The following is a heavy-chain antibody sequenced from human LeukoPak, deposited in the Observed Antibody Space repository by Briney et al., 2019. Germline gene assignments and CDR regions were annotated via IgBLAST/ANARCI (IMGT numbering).Heavy chain of an antibody. J-gene: IGHJ3*02. CDR3: ARVSLMTSFPPPGAFDI. CDR2: IIPIFGTA. V-gene: IGHV1-69*01. Sequence: ASVKVSCKASGGTFSSYAISWVRQAPGQGLEWMGGIIPIFGTANYAQKFQGRVTITADESTSTAYMELSSLRSEDTAVYYCARVSLMTSFPPPGAFDIWGQGTMVTVSS. CDR1: GGTFSSYA. D-gene: IGHD3-9*01.